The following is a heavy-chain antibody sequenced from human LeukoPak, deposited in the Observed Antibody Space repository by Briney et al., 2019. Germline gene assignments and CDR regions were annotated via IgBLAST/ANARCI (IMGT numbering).Heavy chain of an antibody. J-gene: IGHJ3*02. CDR3: ARHYYDSSGYDAFDI. V-gene: IGHV4-59*01. CDR2: IFYTGNT. CDR1: GGSISPYC. Sequence: SETLSLTCTVSGGSISPYCWSWIRQPPGKGLGWIGYIFYTGNTNYNPSLKSRVTISVDTSKNQFSLKLNSVTAADTAVFYCARHYYDSSGYDAFDIWGQGTMVTVSS. D-gene: IGHD3-22*01.